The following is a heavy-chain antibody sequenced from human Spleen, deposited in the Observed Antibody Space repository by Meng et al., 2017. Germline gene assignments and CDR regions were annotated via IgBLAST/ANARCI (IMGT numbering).Heavy chain of an antibody. CDR3: ARGPTTMAHDFDS. CDR2: INHSGST. J-gene: IGHJ4*02. D-gene: IGHD4-11*01. CDR1: GGSFSVYY. V-gene: IGHV4-34*01. Sequence: QVQLQRWGAGLLTLLWTLSLTCVVCGGSFSVYYGGWSRQPPGKGVGWIGEINHSGSTNYNPSLESRATISVAPSQNNLSLTLRSVPAADWAVYYCARGPTTMAHDFDSWGQGTLVTVSS.